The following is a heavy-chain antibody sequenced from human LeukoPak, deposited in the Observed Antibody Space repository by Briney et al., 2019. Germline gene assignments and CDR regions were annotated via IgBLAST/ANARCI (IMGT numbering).Heavy chain of an antibody. CDR1: GFTFSAYA. D-gene: IGHD5-12*01. CDR2: IRGGGTSE. J-gene: IGHJ4*02. V-gene: IGHV3-23*01. CDR3: ARDRGHSGYDLYDY. Sequence: GGSLSLSCTASGFTFSAYAMMWVRQAPGKGPEWVSAIRGGGTSEFYADSVKGRFRISRDNSKDTLFLQMNSLRAEDTAVYYCARDRGHSGYDLYDYWGQGILVTVSS.